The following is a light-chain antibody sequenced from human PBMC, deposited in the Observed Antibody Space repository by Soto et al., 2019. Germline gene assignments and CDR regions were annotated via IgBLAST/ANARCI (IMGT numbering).Light chain of an antibody. CDR1: QDISKS. J-gene: IGKJ3*01. V-gene: IGKV1-33*01. Sequence: DIQMTQSPSSLSASVGDRVTITCQASQDISKSLNWYQQKPGKAPKLLISVASDLEPGVPSRFSGSGSGTDFIFTITSLQPEDIGTYYCQQYDNLPSFTFGPGTKLDLK. CDR2: VAS. CDR3: QQYDNLPSFT.